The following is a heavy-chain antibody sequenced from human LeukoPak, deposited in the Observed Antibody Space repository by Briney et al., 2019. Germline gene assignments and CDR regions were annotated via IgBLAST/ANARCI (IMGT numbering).Heavy chain of an antibody. Sequence: SETLSLTCTVPGGSISSYYWSWIRQPAGKGLEWIGRXXTSGSTNYNPXLXXXXTMSVDTSKNQFSLKLSSVTAADTAVYYCAXXXXXXXXXXXXXMDVWGKGTTVTXSS. J-gene: IGHJ6*04. CDR1: GGSISSYY. CDR2: XXTSGST. V-gene: IGHV4-4*07. CDR3: AXXXXXXXXXXXXXMDV.